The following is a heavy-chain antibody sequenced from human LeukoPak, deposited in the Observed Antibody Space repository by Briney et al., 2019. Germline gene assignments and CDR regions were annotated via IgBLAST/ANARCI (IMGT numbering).Heavy chain of an antibody. CDR2: IIPILGIA. Sequence: SVKVSCKASGGTFSSYTISWVRQAPGQGLEGMGRIIPILGIANYAQKFQGRVTITAEKSTSRAYMQLSSLRSEDTAVYLCAISEYSSSPLDYWGQGNPVTVSS. V-gene: IGHV1-69*02. CDR1: GGTFSSYT. CDR3: AISEYSSSPLDY. D-gene: IGHD6-6*01. J-gene: IGHJ4*02.